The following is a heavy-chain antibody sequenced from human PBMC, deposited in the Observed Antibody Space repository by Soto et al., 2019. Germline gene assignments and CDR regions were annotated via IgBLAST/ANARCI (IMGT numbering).Heavy chain of an antibody. CDR1: GFTFSAYW. V-gene: IGHV3-74*01. J-gene: IGHJ4*02. CDR3: ARGPRVSSTGTGAH. CDR2: ISDDGSTA. Sequence: GGSLRLSCAFSGFTFSAYWMHWVRQVPGKGLTWVSRISDDGSTATYADSVKGRFVISRDNAKNSLYLEMNTLRVDDSGLYYCARGPRVSSTGTGAHWGRGTLVTDSS. D-gene: IGHD1-1*01.